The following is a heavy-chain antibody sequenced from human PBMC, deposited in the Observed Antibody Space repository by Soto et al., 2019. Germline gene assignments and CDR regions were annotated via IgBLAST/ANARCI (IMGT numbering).Heavy chain of an antibody. Sequence: QVQLVQSGAEVKKPGSSVKVSCKASGGTFSSYTISWVRQAPGQGLEWMGRIIPILGIANYAQKFQGRVTITADKSTSTAYMELSSLRSEETAVYYCARGSAGILWVGEYGMDVWGQGTTVTVSS. CDR1: GGTFSSYT. CDR3: ARGSAGILWVGEYGMDV. CDR2: IIPILGIA. D-gene: IGHD3-10*01. J-gene: IGHJ6*02. V-gene: IGHV1-69*02.